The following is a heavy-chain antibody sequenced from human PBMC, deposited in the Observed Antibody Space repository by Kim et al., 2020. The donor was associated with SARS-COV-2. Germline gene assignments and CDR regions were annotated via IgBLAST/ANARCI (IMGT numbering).Heavy chain of an antibody. CDR3: ARVRDSSPEYYFDY. D-gene: IGHD6-13*01. V-gene: IGHV3-33*01. CDR1: GFTFSSYG. J-gene: IGHJ4*02. CDR2: IWYDGSNK. Sequence: GGSLRLSCAASGFTFSSYGMHWVRQAPGKGLEWVAVIWYDGSNKYYADSVKGRFTISRDNSKNTLYLQMNSLRAEDTAVYYCARVRDSSPEYYFDYWGQGTLVTVSS.